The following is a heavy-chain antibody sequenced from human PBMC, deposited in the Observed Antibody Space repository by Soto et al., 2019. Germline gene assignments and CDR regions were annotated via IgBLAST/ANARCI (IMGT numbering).Heavy chain of an antibody. J-gene: IGHJ5*02. CDR2: INPSGGST. V-gene: IGHV1-46*03. D-gene: IGHD2-2*01. CDR3: ARDHARYCSSTSCSNWFDP. CDR1: GYTFTSYY. Sequence: SVKVSCKASGYTFTSYYMHWVRQAPGQGLEWMGIINPSGGSTSYAQKFQGRVTMTRDTSTSTVYMELSSLRSEDTAVYYCARDHARYCSSTSCSNWFDPWGQETLVTVP.